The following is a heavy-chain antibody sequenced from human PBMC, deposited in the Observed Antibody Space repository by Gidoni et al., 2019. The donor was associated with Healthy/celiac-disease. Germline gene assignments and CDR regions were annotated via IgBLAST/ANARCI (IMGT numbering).Heavy chain of an antibody. CDR2: ISYHGSNK. J-gene: IGHJ6*03. V-gene: IGHV3-30*18. CDR3: AKDGYGGVYIPIYYYYSMDV. Sequence: QVQLVEYGGGVVQPGRSLRLSGAASGFTFSSSGRNGVRQAPGKGLEWGAVISYHGSNKSYADSVMGRFTISRDNSTNTLYLQMNSLRAADTAVYYCAKDGYGGVYIPIYYYYSMDVWGKGPTVTVSS. CDR1: GFTFSSSG. D-gene: IGHD3-22*01.